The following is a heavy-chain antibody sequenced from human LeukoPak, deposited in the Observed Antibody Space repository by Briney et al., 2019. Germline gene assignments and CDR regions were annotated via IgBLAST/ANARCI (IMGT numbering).Heavy chain of an antibody. CDR2: IYHSGST. CDR1: GYSISSGYH. CDR3: ANSEWLLLRTLTRVDY. D-gene: IGHD3-22*01. Sequence: PSETLSLTCTVSGYSISSGYHWGWIRQPPGKGLEWIGSIYHSGSTYYNPSLKSRVTISVDTSKNQFSLKLSSVTAADTAVYYCANSEWLLLRTLTRVDYWGQGTLVTVSS. J-gene: IGHJ4*02. V-gene: IGHV4-38-2*02.